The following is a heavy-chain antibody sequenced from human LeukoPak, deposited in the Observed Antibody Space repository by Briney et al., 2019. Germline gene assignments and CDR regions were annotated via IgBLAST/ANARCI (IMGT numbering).Heavy chain of an antibody. CDR3: ARVAGTVWDYYYIDV. D-gene: IGHD7-27*01. CDR2: IRHSGTTI. Sequence: GGSLRLTCTDSGFTFSSYEMNWVRQAPGKGLEWISYIRHSGTTIYYADSVKGRFTISRDNAGNSLYLQMSSLRAEDSATYYCARVAGTVWDYYYIDVWGKGTTVTVSS. CDR1: GFTFSSYE. J-gene: IGHJ6*03. V-gene: IGHV3-48*03.